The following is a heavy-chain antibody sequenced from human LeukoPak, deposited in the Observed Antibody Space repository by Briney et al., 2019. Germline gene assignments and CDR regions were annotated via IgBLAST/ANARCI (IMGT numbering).Heavy chain of an antibody. D-gene: IGHD2-2*01. CDR2: LTTGGGTA. V-gene: IGHV3-23*01. Sequence: GGPRRLSCSASGFTFSSFAMNWVRKPQGKGLGWVSSLTTGGGTAFYADSVKGRFTISRDNSKSTLYLQMNSLRVEDTAVYYCVKGTSWINPYFYMDVWGKGTTVIVSS. CDR1: GFTFSSFA. J-gene: IGHJ6*03. CDR3: VKGTSWINPYFYMDV.